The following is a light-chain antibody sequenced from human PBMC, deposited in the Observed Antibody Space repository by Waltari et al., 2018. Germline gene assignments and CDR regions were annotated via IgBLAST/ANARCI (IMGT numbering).Light chain of an antibody. CDR2: AAS. Sequence: DCRLTQSPSSLSASVGDRVTTTRRESQDISTYLNCYQQKPGQGPKLLIYAASTVQSGVPSRFSGSGSGTDFTFTISSLQLEDFATYYCQQSYDTPRTFGQGTKVEVK. CDR3: QQSYDTPRT. J-gene: IGKJ1*01. CDR1: QDISTY. V-gene: IGKV1-39*01.